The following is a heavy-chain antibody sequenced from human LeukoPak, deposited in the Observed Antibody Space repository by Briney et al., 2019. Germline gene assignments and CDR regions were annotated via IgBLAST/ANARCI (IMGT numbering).Heavy chain of an antibody. V-gene: IGHV1-18*01. J-gene: IGHJ5*02. CDR2: ISAYNGNT. Sequence: ASVKVSCKASGGTFSSYAISWVRQAPGQGLEWMGWISAYNGNTNYAQKLQGRVTMTTDTSTSTAYMELRSLRSDDTAVYYCARDSGSGSYSGYNWFDPWGQGTLVTVSS. D-gene: IGHD1-26*01. CDR1: GGTFSSYA. CDR3: ARDSGSGSYSGYNWFDP.